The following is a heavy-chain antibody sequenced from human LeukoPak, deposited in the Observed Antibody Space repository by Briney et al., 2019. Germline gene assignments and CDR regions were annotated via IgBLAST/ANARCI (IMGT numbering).Heavy chain of an antibody. D-gene: IGHD3-10*01. CDR1: GGSISSYY. Sequence: SETLSLTCTVSGGSISSYYWSWIRQPPGKGLEWIGYIYYSGSTNYNPSLKSRVTISVATSKNQFSLKLSSVTAADTAVYYCARRTYYYGSGSFDYWGQGTLVTVSS. CDR3: ARRTYYYGSGSFDY. CDR2: IYYSGST. J-gene: IGHJ4*02. V-gene: IGHV4-59*08.